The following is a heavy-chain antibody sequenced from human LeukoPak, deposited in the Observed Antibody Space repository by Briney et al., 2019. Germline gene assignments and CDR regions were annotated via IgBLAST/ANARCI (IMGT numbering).Heavy chain of an antibody. CDR1: GFAFSSYR. J-gene: IGHJ4*02. Sequence: GGSLRLSCAASGFAFSSYRMNWVRQAPGKGLEWISYISSSSSTIYYADSVKGRFTISRDNAKNSLYLQMDSLRDEDTAVYYCARDGSYSSSWYPFDYWGQGTLVTVSS. CDR2: ISSSSSTI. V-gene: IGHV3-48*02. D-gene: IGHD6-13*01. CDR3: ARDGSYSSSWYPFDY.